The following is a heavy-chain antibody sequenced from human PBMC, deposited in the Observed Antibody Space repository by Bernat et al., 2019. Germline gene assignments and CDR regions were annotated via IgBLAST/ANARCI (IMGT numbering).Heavy chain of an antibody. Sequence: QVQLVQSGAEVKKPGASVKVSCKASGYTFATYAMHWVRQAPGQRLEWMGWINARNGDTKYSQKFQGRVTITRDTSATTAYMEVSGLRSEDTAVYYCARGGYSSSYYVNWFDPWGQGTLVTVSS. CDR1: GYTFATYA. J-gene: IGHJ5*02. D-gene: IGHD6-6*01. CDR3: ARGGYSSSYYVNWFDP. CDR2: INARNGDT. V-gene: IGHV1-3*01.